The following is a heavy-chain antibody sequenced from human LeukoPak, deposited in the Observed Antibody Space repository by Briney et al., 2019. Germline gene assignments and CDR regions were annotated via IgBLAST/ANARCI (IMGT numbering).Heavy chain of an antibody. D-gene: IGHD3-9*01. CDR3: ARGRPVRYFDWLPIFPELDY. Sequence: SETLSLTCAVYGGSFSGYYWSWIRQTPGTGLEWIGEINHSGSTNYNPSLKSRVTISVDTSKNQFSLKLSSVTAADTAVYYCARGRPVRYFDWLPIFPELDYWGQGTLVTVSS. J-gene: IGHJ4*02. CDR1: GGSFSGYY. V-gene: IGHV4-34*01. CDR2: INHSGST.